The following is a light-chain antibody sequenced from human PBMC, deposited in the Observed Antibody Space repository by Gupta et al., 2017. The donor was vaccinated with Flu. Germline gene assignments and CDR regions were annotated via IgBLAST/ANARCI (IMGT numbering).Light chain of an antibody. CDR3: QVWDTGTDLLYV. V-gene: IGLV3-21*02. J-gene: IGLJ1*01. Sequence: SYVLTQPPSVSVAPGQTARISCGGNNIGTKSVHWYQQKPGLAPMLLLYDYNVRPSGIPERFSGSNSGNTATLTISRVEPGDEADYYCQVWDTGTDLLYVFGPGTKVTVL. CDR2: DYN. CDR1: NIGTKS.